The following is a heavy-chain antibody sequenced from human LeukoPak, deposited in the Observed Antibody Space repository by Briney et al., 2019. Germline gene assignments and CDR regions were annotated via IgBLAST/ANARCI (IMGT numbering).Heavy chain of an antibody. CDR3: ARQGFGKAFDY. J-gene: IGHJ4*02. Sequence: SETLSLTCIVSGGSINSSYYWGWIRQPPGKGLEWIGTIYYSGSTYYSPSLKSRVTMSVDTSKNQFSLKLRSVTAADTAVYYCARQGFGKAFDYWGQGTLVTVPS. D-gene: IGHD3-10*01. V-gene: IGHV4-39*01. CDR1: GGSINSSYY. CDR2: IYYSGST.